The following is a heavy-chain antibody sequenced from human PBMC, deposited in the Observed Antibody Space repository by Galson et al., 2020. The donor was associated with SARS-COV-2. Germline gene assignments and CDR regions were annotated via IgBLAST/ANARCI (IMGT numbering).Heavy chain of an antibody. CDR3: ARPARITIWESWFDA. CDR1: GASMTAHY. D-gene: IGHD3-3*01. CDR2: IFYSGDT. J-gene: IGHJ5*02. V-gene: IGHV4-59*08. Sequence: SETLSPPCSVPGASMTAHYWTWIRQPPGKGLEWIGHIFYSGDTAHNPSLKSRVTISLATSKNQLSLNLTSVTAADTAVYYCARPARITIWESWFDAWGQGTLITVSS.